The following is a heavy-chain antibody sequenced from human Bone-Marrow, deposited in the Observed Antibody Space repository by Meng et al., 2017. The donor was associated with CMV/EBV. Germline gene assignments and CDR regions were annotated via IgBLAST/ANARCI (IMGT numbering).Heavy chain of an antibody. J-gene: IGHJ4*02. CDR2: ISYDGSNK. D-gene: IGHD3-22*01. CDR1: FRHSA. CDR3: AREPEYYYDSSGYQGLDY. Sequence: FRHSALHWVRQAPGKGLEWVAVISYDGSNKYYADSVKGRFTISRDNSKNTLYLQMDSLRAEDTAVYYCAREPEYYYDSSGYQGLDYWGQGTLVTVSS. V-gene: IGHV3-30-3*01.